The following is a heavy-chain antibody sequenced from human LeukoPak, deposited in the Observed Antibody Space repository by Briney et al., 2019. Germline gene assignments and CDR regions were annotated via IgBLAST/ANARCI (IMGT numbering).Heavy chain of an antibody. V-gene: IGHV3-23*01. CDR2: ISGSGGST. Sequence: GGSLRLSCAASGFTFSSYAMSWVRQAPGKWLEWVSAISGSGGSTYYADSVKGRFTISRDNSKNTLYLQMNSLRAEDMAVYYCAKELRYFDWFDYWGQGTLVTVSA. CDR3: AKELRYFDWFDY. D-gene: IGHD3-9*01. J-gene: IGHJ4*02. CDR1: GFTFSSYA.